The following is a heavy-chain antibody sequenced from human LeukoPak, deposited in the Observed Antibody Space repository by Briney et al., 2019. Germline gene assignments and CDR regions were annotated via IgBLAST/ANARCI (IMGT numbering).Heavy chain of an antibody. D-gene: IGHD2-8*02. CDR2: ISSSSSYI. V-gene: IGHV3-21*01. CDR3: ARDVHILLRYGMDV. CDR1: GFTFSSYS. J-gene: IGHJ6*02. Sequence: PGGSLRLSCAASGFTFSSYSMNWVRQAPGKGLEWVSSISSSSSYIYYADSVKGRFTISRDNAKNSLYLQMNSLRAEDTAVYYCARDVHILLRYGMDVWGQGTTVTVSS.